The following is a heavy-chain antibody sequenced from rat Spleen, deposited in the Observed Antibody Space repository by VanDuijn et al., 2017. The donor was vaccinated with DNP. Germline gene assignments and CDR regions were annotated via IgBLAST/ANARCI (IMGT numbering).Heavy chain of an antibody. CDR3: ARLGPFDY. Sequence: EVQLVESGGGLVQPGRSLKLSCAASGFIFSDYAMAWVRQVPKKGLEWVATISYDGSSTYYRDSVKGRFTISRDNAKNTQYLQMDSLRSEDTATYYCARLGPFDYWGQGVMVTVSS. V-gene: IGHV5-7*01. J-gene: IGHJ2*01. CDR2: ISYDGSST. CDR1: GFIFSDYA.